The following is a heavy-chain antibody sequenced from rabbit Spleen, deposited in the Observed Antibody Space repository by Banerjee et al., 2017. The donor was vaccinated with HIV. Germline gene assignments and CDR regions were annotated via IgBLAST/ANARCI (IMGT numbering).Heavy chain of an antibody. D-gene: IGHD4-1*01. CDR2: IYGGDGIST. CDR3: ARVSESSGWGEDL. V-gene: IGHV1S40*01. J-gene: IGHJ4*01. Sequence: QSLEESGGGLVQPEGSLTLTCTASGFSFNNNYYMCWVRQAPGKGLEWIACIYGGDGISTAYANSVKGRFTISRDNTQKTLYLQLNSLTAADTATYFCARVSESSGWGEDLWGPGTLVTVS. CDR1: GFSFNNNYY.